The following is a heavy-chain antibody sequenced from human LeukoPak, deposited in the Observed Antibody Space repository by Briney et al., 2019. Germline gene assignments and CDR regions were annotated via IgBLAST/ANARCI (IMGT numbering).Heavy chain of an antibody. J-gene: IGHJ4*02. CDR1: GFTFSSYA. D-gene: IGHD5-18*01. CDR3: ARGSYSYGYSGY. CDR2: ISGSGGST. V-gene: IGHV3-23*01. Sequence: GGSLRLSCAASGFTFSSYAMSWVRQAPGKGLEWVSAISGSGGSTYYADSVKGRFTISRDNAKNSLYLQMNSLRAEDTAVYYCARGSYSYGYSGYWGQGTLVTVSS.